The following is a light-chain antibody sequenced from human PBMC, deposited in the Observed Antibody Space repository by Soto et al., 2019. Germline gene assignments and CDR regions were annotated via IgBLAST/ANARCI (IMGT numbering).Light chain of an antibody. J-gene: IGLJ1*01. CDR2: EVN. V-gene: IGLV2-8*01. CDR1: SSDVGSYNY. CDR3: AAWDDSLNGYV. Sequence: QSALTQPPSASGSPGQSVTVSCTGTSSDVGSYNYVSWYQQHPGKAPKLMIYEVNKRPSGVPDRFSGSKSGNTASLTVSGLQAEDEADYYCAAWDDSLNGYVFGTGTKVTVL.